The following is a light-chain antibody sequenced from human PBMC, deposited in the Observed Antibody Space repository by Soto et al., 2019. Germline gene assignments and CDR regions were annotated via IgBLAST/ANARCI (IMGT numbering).Light chain of an antibody. CDR3: QKYNSAPPDT. V-gene: IGKV1-17*01. Sequence: DIQMTQSPSSLSASVGDRVTITCRASQAIRNDVGWYQQKPGKDPKRLIYVASRLESGVPSRFSGSGFGTEFTLTISGLQPEDFATYYCQKYNSAPPDTFGQGTKLEIK. J-gene: IGKJ2*01. CDR2: VAS. CDR1: QAIRND.